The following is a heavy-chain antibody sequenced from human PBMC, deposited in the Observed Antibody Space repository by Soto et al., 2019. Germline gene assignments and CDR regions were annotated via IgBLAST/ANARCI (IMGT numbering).Heavy chain of an antibody. V-gene: IGHV3-48*03. CDR2: ISSSGSTI. CDR3: ARDQTAPDYGMDV. Sequence: EVQLVESGGGLVQPGGSLRLSCAASGFTFSSYEMNWVRQAPGKGLEWVSYISSSGSTIYHADSVKGRFTISRDNAKNSLYLQMNSLRAEDTAVYYCARDQTAPDYGMDVWGQGTTVTVSS. J-gene: IGHJ6*02. CDR1: GFTFSSYE. D-gene: IGHD5-18*01.